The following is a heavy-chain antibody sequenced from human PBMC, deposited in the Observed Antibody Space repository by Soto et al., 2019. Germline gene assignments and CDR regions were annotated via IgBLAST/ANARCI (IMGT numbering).Heavy chain of an antibody. J-gene: IGHJ4*02. CDR3: ARRWGEGRVDY. CDR2: IYHSGNT. CDR1: GGSISSSNW. D-gene: IGHD3-10*01. V-gene: IGHV4-4*02. Sequence: QVQLQESGPGLVKPSGTLSLTCAVSGGSISSSNWWSWVRQPPGKGLEWIGEIYHSGNTNYNPSLKSRVTMAGDKPRNQFSLKLSSVTAADTAVYYCARRWGEGRVDYWGQGTLVTVSS.